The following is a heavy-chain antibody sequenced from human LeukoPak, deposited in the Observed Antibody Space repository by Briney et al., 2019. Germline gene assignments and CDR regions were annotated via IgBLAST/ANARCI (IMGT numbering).Heavy chain of an antibody. D-gene: IGHD3-3*01. CDR1: GGSFSGYY. CDR2: INHSGST. CDR3: ARAWPYDPALGRDAFDI. Sequence: SETLSLTCAVYGGSFSGYYWSWIRQPPGKGLEWIGEINHSGSTNYNPSLKSRVTISVDTSKNQFSLKLSSVTAADTAVYYCARAWPYDPALGRDAFDIWGQGTMVTVSS. J-gene: IGHJ3*02. V-gene: IGHV4-34*01.